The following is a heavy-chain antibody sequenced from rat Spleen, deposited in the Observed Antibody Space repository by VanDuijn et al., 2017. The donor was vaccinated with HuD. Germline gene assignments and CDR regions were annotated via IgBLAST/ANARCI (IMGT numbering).Heavy chain of an antibody. CDR2: IIYDGSNT. D-gene: IGHD4-3*01. CDR1: GFTFSDYT. CDR3: TRDRYNSGYAGWFAY. J-gene: IGHJ3*01. Sequence: EVQLVESGGGLVQPGRSLKLSCAVSGFTFSDYTMAWVRQAPKKGLEWVAAIIYDGSNTYYPDSVKGRFTISRDNAKSTLYLQMNSLRSEDTATYYCTRDRYNSGYAGWFAYWGQGTLVTVSS. V-gene: IGHV5-17*01.